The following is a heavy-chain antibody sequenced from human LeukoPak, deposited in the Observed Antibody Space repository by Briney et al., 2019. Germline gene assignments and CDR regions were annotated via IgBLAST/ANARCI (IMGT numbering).Heavy chain of an antibody. Sequence: ASVKVTCKSSGYTFTNYAMNWVRQAPGQGLEWMGWINTNTGNTTYAQGFTGRFVFSLDTSVSTAYLQISSLKAEDTAVYYCARDFGLRVFDIWGQGTMVTVSS. D-gene: IGHD3/OR15-3a*01. J-gene: IGHJ3*02. CDR2: INTNTGNT. CDR3: ARDFGLRVFDI. V-gene: IGHV7-4-1*02. CDR1: GYTFTNYA.